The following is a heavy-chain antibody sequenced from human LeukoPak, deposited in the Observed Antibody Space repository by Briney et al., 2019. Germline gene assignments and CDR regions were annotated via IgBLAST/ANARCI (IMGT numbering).Heavy chain of an antibody. Sequence: PSETLSLTCTVSGGSISSYYWSWIRQPAGKGLEWIGRIYTSGSTNYNPSLKSRVTMSVDTSKNQFSLKLSSVTAAGTAVYYCARDKGFLEWSYYFDYWGQGTLVTVSS. V-gene: IGHV4-4*07. CDR2: IYTSGST. CDR3: ARDKGFLEWSYYFDY. J-gene: IGHJ4*02. CDR1: GGSISSYY. D-gene: IGHD3-3*01.